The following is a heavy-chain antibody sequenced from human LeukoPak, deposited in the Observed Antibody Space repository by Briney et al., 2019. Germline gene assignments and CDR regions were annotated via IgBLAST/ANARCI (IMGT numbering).Heavy chain of an antibody. CDR3: ARLDYYGSGSYDY. J-gene: IGHJ4*02. CDR2: IYPVHSDT. V-gene: IGHV5-51*01. Sequence: IIYPVHSDTRYSPSFQGQVTISADKSISTAYLQWSSLKASDTAMYYCARLDYYGSGSYDYWGQGTLVTVSS. D-gene: IGHD3-10*01.